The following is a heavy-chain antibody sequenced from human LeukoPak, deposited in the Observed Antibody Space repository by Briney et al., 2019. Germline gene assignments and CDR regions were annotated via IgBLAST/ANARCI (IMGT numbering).Heavy chain of an antibody. Sequence: SVKVSCKASGGTFSSHAISWVRQAPGQELEWMGGIIPIFGTANYAQKFQSRVTITADESTSTAYMELSSLRSEDTAVYYCARDRTRNNWNYDWFDPWGQGTLVTVSS. CDR1: GGTFSSHA. CDR2: IIPIFGTA. V-gene: IGHV1-69*13. CDR3: ARDRTRNNWNYDWFDP. D-gene: IGHD1-7*01. J-gene: IGHJ5*02.